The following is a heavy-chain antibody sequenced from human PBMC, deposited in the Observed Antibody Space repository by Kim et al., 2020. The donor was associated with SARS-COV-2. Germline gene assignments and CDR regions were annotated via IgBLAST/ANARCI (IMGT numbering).Heavy chain of an antibody. CDR1: GYSFTSYW. CDR2: IDPSDSYT. V-gene: IGHV5-10-1*01. D-gene: IGHD2-21*02. Sequence: GESLKISCKGSGYSFTSYWISWVRQMPGKGLEWMGRIDPSDSYTNYSPSFQGHVTISADKSISTAYLQWSSLKASDTAMYYCARLTTTYCGGDCYYNYYGMDGWGQGTTVTVSS. CDR3: ARLTTTYCGGDCYYNYYGMDG. J-gene: IGHJ6*02.